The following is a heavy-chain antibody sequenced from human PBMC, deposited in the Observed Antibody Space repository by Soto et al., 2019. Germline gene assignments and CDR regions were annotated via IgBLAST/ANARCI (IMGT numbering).Heavy chain of an antibody. CDR1: GFTFSSYG. D-gene: IGHD3-3*01. CDR3: AKDFLSPLSDFWSGLDLYGLDV. V-gene: IGHV3-30*18. Sequence: GGSLRLSCAASGFTFSSYGMHWVRQAPGKGLEWVAVISYDGSNKYYADSVKGRFTISRDNSKNTLYLQMNSLRAEDTAVYYCAKDFLSPLSDFWSGLDLYGLDVWGQGTTVTVSS. J-gene: IGHJ6*02. CDR2: ISYDGSNK.